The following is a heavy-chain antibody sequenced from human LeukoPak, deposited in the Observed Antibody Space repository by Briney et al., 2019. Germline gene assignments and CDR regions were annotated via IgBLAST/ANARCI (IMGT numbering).Heavy chain of an antibody. CDR1: GGSISSSSYY. D-gene: IGHD6-13*01. CDR2: IYYSGST. Sequence: SETLSLTCTVSGGSISSSSYYWGWIRQPPGKGLEWIGSIYYSGSTYYNPSLKSRVTISVDTSKNQFSLKLSSVTAADTAVYYCARPRAAGHHPPRSWGQGTLVTVSS. J-gene: IGHJ4*02. V-gene: IGHV4-39*01. CDR3: ARPRAAGHHPPRS.